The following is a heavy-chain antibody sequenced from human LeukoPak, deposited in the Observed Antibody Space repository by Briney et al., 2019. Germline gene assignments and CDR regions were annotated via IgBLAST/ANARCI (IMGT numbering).Heavy chain of an antibody. CDR1: GFTVSSNY. CDR2: IYSGGST. D-gene: IGHD5-18*01. V-gene: IGHV3-66*01. J-gene: IGHJ4*02. CDR3: ARARYSYGPFDY. Sequence: GGSLRLSCAASGFTVSSNYMSWVRQAPGKGLEWVSVIYSGGSTYYADSVKGRFTISRDNAKNTLYLQMNSLRAEDTAVYYCARARYSYGPFDYWGQGSLVTVSS.